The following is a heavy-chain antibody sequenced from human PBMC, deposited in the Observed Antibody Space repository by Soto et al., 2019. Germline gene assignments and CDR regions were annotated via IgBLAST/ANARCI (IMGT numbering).Heavy chain of an antibody. Sequence: GGSLRLSCAASGFTFSSYGMHWVRQAPGKGLEWVAVISYDGSNKYYADSVKGRFTISRDNSKNTLYLQMNSLRAEDTAVYYCAKPMTTVTTVYFQHWGQGTLVTVSS. J-gene: IGHJ1*01. CDR1: GFTFSSYG. D-gene: IGHD4-17*01. CDR3: AKPMTTVTTVYFQH. CDR2: ISYDGSNK. V-gene: IGHV3-30*18.